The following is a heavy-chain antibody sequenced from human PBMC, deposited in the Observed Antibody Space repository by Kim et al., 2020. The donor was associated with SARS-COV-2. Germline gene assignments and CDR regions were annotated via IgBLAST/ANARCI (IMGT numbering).Heavy chain of an antibody. V-gene: IGHV3-7*01. J-gene: IGHJ6*02. CDR3: ARDPSSGAADV. CDR2: VSPDGSVT. D-gene: IGHD7-27*01. Sequence: GGSLRLSCTASRFNFNSYWMAWVRQTPGKGLEWMAAVSPDGSVTYYLDSLKGRFTISRDNAKNSLFLEMNSLTADDTGVYYSARDPSSGAADVWGQGTTVTVSS. CDR1: RFNFNSYW.